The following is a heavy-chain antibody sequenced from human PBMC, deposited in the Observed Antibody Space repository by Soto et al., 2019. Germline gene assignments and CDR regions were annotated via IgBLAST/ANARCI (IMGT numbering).Heavy chain of an antibody. Sequence: SETLSLTCAVYGGSFSGYYWSWIRQPPGKGLEWIGEINHSGSTNYNPSLKSRVTISVDTSKNQFSLKLSSVTAADTAVYYCAGYYDFWSGYPRYYYYMDVWGKGTTVTVSS. CDR3: AGYYDFWSGYPRYYYYMDV. CDR1: GGSFSGYY. V-gene: IGHV4-34*01. CDR2: INHSGST. J-gene: IGHJ6*03. D-gene: IGHD3-3*01.